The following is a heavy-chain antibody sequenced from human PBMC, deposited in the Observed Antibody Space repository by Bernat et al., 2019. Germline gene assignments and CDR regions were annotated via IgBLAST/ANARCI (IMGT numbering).Heavy chain of an antibody. V-gene: IGHV3-23*01. CDR1: GLTFSSHA. CDR2: MNGGGGAK. CDR3: ARDDAVGGGFLDY. J-gene: IGHJ4*02. Sequence: EVQLLESGGGLVQPGGSLRLSCAASGLTFSSHAMSLVRQAPGKGLEWVSRMNGGGGAKDYIDAVKGRFTIFRDSSKNTLYLQMSSLRAEDTAVYYCARDDAVGGGFLDYWGQGTLVTVSS. D-gene: IGHD3-3*01.